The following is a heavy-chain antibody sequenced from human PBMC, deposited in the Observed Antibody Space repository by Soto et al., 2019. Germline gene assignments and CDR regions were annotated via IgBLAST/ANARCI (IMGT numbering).Heavy chain of an antibody. J-gene: IGHJ4*02. CDR2: IFDSGTT. V-gene: IGHV4-31*01. Sequence: QVQLQESGPGLVKPSQTLSLTCTVSGGSISSGGYYWSWLRQHPGKGLEWIGYIFDSGTTYYNPSLSGLVTISVAPAKSQFSLRLTSVTATDTAVYYCASQASGWYPDYWGQGTLVTVSS. CDR3: ASQASGWYPDY. D-gene: IGHD6-19*01. CDR1: GGSISSGGYY.